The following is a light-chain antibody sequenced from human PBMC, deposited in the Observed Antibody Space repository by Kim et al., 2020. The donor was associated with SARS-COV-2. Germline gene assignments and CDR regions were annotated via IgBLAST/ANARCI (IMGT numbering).Light chain of an antibody. CDR3: MQCTHWPIT. CDR1: QSLLHSDGNTF. V-gene: IGKV2-30*02. CDR2: KAS. Sequence: DVVLTQSPPSLLVTLGQPASISCISSQSLLHSDGNTFLSWFLQRPGQSPRRLIYKASKRDSGVTDRFTGSGSGTTFTLKIDRVEAEDLGVYYCMQCTHWPITFGGGTKLEIK. J-gene: IGKJ4*01.